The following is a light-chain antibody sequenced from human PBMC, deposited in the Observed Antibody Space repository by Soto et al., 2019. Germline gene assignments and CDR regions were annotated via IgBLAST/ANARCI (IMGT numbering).Light chain of an antibody. J-gene: IGLJ1*01. CDR1: SSDIGNYNY. CDR3: NSYTSSSTYV. Sequence: QSALTQPASVSGSPGQSITISCTGSSSDIGNYNYVSWYRQHPGKAPKLMIYDVSNRPSGVSNRFSGSKSGNTASLTISGLQAEDEADYYCNSYTSSSTYVFGSGTKLTVL. CDR2: DVS. V-gene: IGLV2-14*03.